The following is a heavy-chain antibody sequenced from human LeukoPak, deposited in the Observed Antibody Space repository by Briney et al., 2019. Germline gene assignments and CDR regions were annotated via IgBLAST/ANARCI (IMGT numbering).Heavy chain of an antibody. Sequence: GASVKVSCKASGYTFTGYYMHWVRQAPGQGLEWMGWINPNSGGTNYAQKFQGRVTMTRDTSISTAYMELSRLRSDDTAVYYCARVLGSGSYQYYFDHWGQGTLVTVSS. J-gene: IGHJ4*02. D-gene: IGHD1-26*01. V-gene: IGHV1-2*02. CDR2: INPNSGGT. CDR3: ARVLGSGSYQYYFDH. CDR1: GYTFTGYY.